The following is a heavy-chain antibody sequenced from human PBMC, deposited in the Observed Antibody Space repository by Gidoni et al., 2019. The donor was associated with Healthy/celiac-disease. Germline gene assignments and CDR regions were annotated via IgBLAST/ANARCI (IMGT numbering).Heavy chain of an antibody. V-gene: IGHV1-69*01. CDR2: IIPIFGKE. J-gene: IGHJ4*02. D-gene: IGHD6-19*01. CDR1: GVTFISSA. CDR3: CWSEGGLWLDRGLT. Sequence: QVQLVQSGAEVTKPGSSMKFSCKASGVTFISSAISWVRQAPGQGLEWMGGIIPIFGKENYAQKFQGRVTINADESTSTAYMELSSLRSEDTAVYYCCWSEGGLWLDRGLTWGKGTLVTVSS.